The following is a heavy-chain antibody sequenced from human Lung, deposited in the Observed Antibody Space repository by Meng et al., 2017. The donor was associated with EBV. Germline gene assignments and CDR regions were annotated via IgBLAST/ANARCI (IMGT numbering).Heavy chain of an antibody. CDR1: GYTFTSYG. Sequence: QVPLVQCRAEVKKPGATEKVSCKASGYTFTSYGISWVRQAPGQGLEWMGRISGYNGNTNYAQKLQGRVTMTTDTSTSTAYMELSSLRSEDTAVYYCARGIGYSSSWPFDYWGQGTLVTVSS. D-gene: IGHD6-13*01. CDR2: ISGYNGNT. V-gene: IGHV1-18*01. CDR3: ARGIGYSSSWPFDY. J-gene: IGHJ4*02.